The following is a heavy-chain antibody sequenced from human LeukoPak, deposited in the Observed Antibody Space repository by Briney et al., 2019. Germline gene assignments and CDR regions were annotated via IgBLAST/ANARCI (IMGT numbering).Heavy chain of an antibody. CDR2: INHSGST. D-gene: IGHD2-2*01. CDR1: GGSFSGYY. CDR3: ARGQGLVVVPAAFRDNYMDV. J-gene: IGHJ6*03. Sequence: KPSETLSLTCAVYGGSFSGYYWSWIRQPPGKGLEWIGEINHSGSTNYNPSLKSRVTISVDTSKNQFSLKLSSVTAADTAVYYCARGQGLVVVPAAFRDNYMDVWGKGTTVTVSS. V-gene: IGHV4-34*01.